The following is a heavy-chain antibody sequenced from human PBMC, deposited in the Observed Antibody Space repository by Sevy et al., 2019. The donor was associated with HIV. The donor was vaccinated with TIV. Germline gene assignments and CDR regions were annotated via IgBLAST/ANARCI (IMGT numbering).Heavy chain of an antibody. Sequence: ASVKVSCKTSGGTFSGYSISWLRQAPGQGLEWMGGIIAISGTTNYLQRFQGRITITADVSTRTVYMELRNLRIEDTAIYFCARDRDRWYFDPWGQGTLVTVSS. V-gene: IGHV1-69*13. CDR1: GGTFSGYS. CDR3: ARDRDRWYFDP. CDR2: IIAISGTT. D-gene: IGHD2-15*01. J-gene: IGHJ5*02.